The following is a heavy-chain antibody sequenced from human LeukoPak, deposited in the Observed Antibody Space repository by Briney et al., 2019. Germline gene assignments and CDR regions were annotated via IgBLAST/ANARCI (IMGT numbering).Heavy chain of an antibody. CDR3: AKDRAYGQFLWGNDY. CDR1: GFTFSSHG. J-gene: IGHJ4*02. Sequence: PGGSLRLSCGASGFTFSSHGMNRVRQAPGKGLEWVAFIRNDGSDKYYAVSVKGRFTISRDNSKNTLYLQMNSLRIEDTALYYCAKDRAYGQFLWGNDYWGQGTLVTVSS. D-gene: IGHD2-21*01. CDR2: IRNDGSDK. V-gene: IGHV3-30*02.